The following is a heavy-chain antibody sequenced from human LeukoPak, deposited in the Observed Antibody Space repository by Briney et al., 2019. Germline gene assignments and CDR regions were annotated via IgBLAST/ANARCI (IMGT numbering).Heavy chain of an antibody. CDR2: IYYSGST. CDR3: ARLRGLWFGELLVEY. Sequence: SETLSLTCTVSGGSISSSSYCWGWIRQPPGKGLEWIGSIYYSGSTYYNPSLKSRVTISVDTSKNQFSLKLSSVTAADTAVYYCARLRGLWFGELLVEYWGQGTLVTVSS. D-gene: IGHD3-10*01. CDR1: GGSISSSSYC. V-gene: IGHV4-39*01. J-gene: IGHJ4*02.